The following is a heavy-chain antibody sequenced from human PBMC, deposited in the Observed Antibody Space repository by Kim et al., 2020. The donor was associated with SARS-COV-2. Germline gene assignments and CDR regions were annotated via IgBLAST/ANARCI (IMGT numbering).Heavy chain of an antibody. CDR1: GFFVSGNY. CDR2: IYIGGNT. V-gene: IGHV3-66*01. Sequence: GGSLRLSCAASGFFVSGNYMSWVRQSARKGLEWVAVIYIGGNTFYADSVKGRFTISRDNSKNTLYLQMSSLGAEDTAVYYCARTGTLGCGAGTYSPPNSWGQGTLVPVSS. CDR3: ARTGTLGCGAGTYSPPNS. J-gene: IGHJ1*01. D-gene: IGHD3-10*01.